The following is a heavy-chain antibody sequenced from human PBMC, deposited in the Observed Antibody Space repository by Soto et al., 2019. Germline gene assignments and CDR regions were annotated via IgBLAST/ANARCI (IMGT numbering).Heavy chain of an antibody. J-gene: IGHJ4*02. V-gene: IGHV3-48*03. CDR2: ISSSGSTI. D-gene: IGHD5-18*01. Sequence: PGGSLRLSCAASGFTLSSYEMNWVRQAPGKGLEWVSYISSSGSTIYYADSVKGRFTISRDNAKNSLYLQMNSLRAADTAVYYCARDGRYSNPGYRGQGTLVTVSS. CDR3: ARDGRYSNPGY. CDR1: GFTLSSYE.